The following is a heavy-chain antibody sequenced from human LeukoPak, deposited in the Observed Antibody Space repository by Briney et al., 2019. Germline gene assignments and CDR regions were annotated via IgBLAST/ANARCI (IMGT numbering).Heavy chain of an antibody. CDR2: IIPVFGTI. V-gene: IGHV1-69*05. D-gene: IGHD6-6*01. CDR3: ARVGAVSSSGTSFDY. CDR1: GGTFSSYA. J-gene: IGHJ4*02. Sequence: SVKVSCKASGGTFSSYAISWVRQAPGQGLEWMGRIIPVFGTIKYAQKFQGRVTITTDESTRTAYMELSSLRSDDTAVYYCARVGAVSSSGTSFDYSGQGTLVTVSS.